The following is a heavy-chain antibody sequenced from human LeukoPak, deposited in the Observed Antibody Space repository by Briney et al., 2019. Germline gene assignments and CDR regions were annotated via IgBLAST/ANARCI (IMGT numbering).Heavy chain of an antibody. D-gene: IGHD3-10*01. CDR3: ASGSASSGTGGY. CDR2: INPHSGGT. Sequence: ASVKVSCKASGYTFTGYYMHWVRQAPGQGLEWMGWINPHSGGTNYAQEFQGRVIMTRDTSISTAYMELSRLRFDDTAVYYCASGSASSGTGGYWGQGTLFTVSS. V-gene: IGHV1-2*02. J-gene: IGHJ4*02. CDR1: GYTFTGYY.